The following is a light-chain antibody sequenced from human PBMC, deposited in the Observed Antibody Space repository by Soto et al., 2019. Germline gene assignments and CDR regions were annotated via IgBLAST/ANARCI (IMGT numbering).Light chain of an antibody. J-gene: IGLJ2*01. CDR1: SGHSSYI. V-gene: IGLV4-60*03. Sequence: QLVLTQSSSASASLGSSVKLTCTLSSGHSSYIIAWHQQQPGKAPRYLMKLEGSGSYNKGSGVPDRFSGSSSGADRYLTISNLKSEDEADYYCETWDRNSNVVLGGGTKLTVL. CDR3: ETWDRNSNVV. CDR2: LEGSGSY.